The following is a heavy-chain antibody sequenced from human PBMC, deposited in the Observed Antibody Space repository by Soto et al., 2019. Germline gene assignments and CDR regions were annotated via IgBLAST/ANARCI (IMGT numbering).Heavy chain of an antibody. J-gene: IGHJ4*02. CDR2: LSGSGGSI. CDR1: GFTFSTYA. CDR3: AKVSDSSGYYGGEKYFDY. V-gene: IGHV3-23*01. D-gene: IGHD3-22*01. Sequence: GGSLRLSCAASGFTFSTYAMSWVRQAPGKGLEWVSSLSGSGGSIWYADAVKGRFTISRDNSKNTLYLQMNSLRAEDTAVYYCAKVSDSSGYYGGEKYFDYWGQGTLVTVSS.